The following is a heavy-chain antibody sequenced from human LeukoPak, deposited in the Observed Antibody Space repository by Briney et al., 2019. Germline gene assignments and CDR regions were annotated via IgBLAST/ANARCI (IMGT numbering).Heavy chain of an antibody. CDR3: ARRAGPDSSSWDHYYYYYYMDV. J-gene: IGHJ6*03. CDR1: GGTFSSYA. CDR2: ISAYNGNT. V-gene: IGHV1-18*01. Sequence: ASVKVSCKASGGTFSSYAISWVRQAPGQGLEWMGWISAYNGNTNYAQKLQGRVTMTTDTSTSTAYMELRSLRSDDTAVYYCARRAGPDSSSWDHYYYYYYMDVWGKGTTVTISS. D-gene: IGHD6-13*01.